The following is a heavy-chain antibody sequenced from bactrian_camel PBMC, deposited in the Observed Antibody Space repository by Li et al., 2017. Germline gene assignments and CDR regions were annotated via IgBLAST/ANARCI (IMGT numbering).Heavy chain of an antibody. CDR1: AYTVSNGC. CDR3: AAQSGTYCVRRIDRIYEYNN. D-gene: IGHD7*01. J-gene: IGHJ4*01. V-gene: IGHV3S6*01. Sequence: HVQLVESGGDSVQAGGSLRLSCSASAYTVSNGCVAWFRQAPGKEREGVANIDVTGDTAYADSVKGRFTISEDRVKNTLSLQMNSLTPEDSGIYTCAAQSGTYCVRRIDRIYEYNNRGQGTQVTVS. CDR2: IDVTGDT.